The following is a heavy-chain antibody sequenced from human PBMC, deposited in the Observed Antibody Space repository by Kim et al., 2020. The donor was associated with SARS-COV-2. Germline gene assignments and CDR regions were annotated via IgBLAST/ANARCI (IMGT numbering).Heavy chain of an antibody. V-gene: IGHV4-31*02. Sequence: YNPSLASRLSISMDTSKNHFSLKMSSVTAADTAVYFCARDLATSNDALDIWGQGTMVTVSS. D-gene: IGHD1-26*01. CDR3: ARDLATSNDALDI. J-gene: IGHJ3*02.